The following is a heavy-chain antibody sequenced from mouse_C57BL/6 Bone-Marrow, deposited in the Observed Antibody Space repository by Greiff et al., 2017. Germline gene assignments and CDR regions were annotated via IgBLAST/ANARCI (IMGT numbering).Heavy chain of an antibody. CDR2: ISSGGSYT. J-gene: IGHJ4*01. CDR3: ARQELGYAMDY. CDR1: GFTFSSYG. D-gene: IGHD3-1*01. V-gene: IGHV5-6*01. Sequence: EVKVVESGGDLVKPGGSLKLSCAASGFTFSSYGMSWVRQTPDKRLEWVATISSGGSYTYYPDSVKGRFTISRDNAKNTLYLQMSSRKSEDTAMYYCARQELGYAMDYWGQGTSVTVSS.